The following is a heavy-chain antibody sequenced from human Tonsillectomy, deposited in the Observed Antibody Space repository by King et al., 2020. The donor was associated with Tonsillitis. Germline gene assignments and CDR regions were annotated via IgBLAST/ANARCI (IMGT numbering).Heavy chain of an antibody. D-gene: IGHD1-1*01. V-gene: IGHV1-2*04. CDR3: ARVYHNPVGDAFDI. J-gene: IGHJ3*02. Sequence: VQLVQSGAEVKKPGASVKVSCKASGYTFTGYYMHWVRQAPGQGLEWMGWINPNSGGTNYAQKFQGWVTMTREPSISTAYMELSRLRSDDTAVYYCARVYHNPVGDAFDIWGQGTMVTVSS. CDR2: INPNSGGT. CDR1: GYTFTGYY.